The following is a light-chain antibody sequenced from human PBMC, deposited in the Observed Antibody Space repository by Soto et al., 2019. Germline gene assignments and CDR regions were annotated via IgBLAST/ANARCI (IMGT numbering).Light chain of an antibody. Sequence: QAVVTQEPSLTVSPGGTVTLTCASSAGVVTTGNYPIRIQQKPGQAHRARIYSTNNKHSWTPARFSGSILGGKAALTLSGVLPEDEADYYCVLYYSGIQRILGGGTKLTVL. CDR2: STN. V-gene: IGLV7-43*01. CDR3: VLYYSGIQRI. J-gene: IGLJ2*01. CDR1: AGVVTTGNY.